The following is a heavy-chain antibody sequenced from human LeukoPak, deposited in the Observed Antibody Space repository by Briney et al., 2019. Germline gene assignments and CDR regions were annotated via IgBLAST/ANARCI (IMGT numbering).Heavy chain of an antibody. Sequence: GRSLRLSCAASGFTLSIYGMHWVRQAPGKGLEWVAVIWYDGSNKYYADSVKGRFTISRDNSKNTLYLQMNSLRAEDTAIYYCDRERGYYGSGSYYKDYWGQGTLVTVSS. J-gene: IGHJ4*02. CDR1: GFTLSIYG. V-gene: IGHV3-33*01. CDR3: DRERGYYGSGSYYKDY. CDR2: IWYDGSNK. D-gene: IGHD3-10*01.